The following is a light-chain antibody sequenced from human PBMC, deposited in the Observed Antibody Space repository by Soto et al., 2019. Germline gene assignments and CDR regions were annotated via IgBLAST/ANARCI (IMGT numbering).Light chain of an antibody. Sequence: ENVLTQSPGTLSLSPGERATLSCRASQSVSSYSLAWYQQKPGQAPRLLIYGASSRATGIPDRFSGSGSGTDFTLTISSLEPEDFAVYYCQQRSNWPPLTFGGGTKVDIK. J-gene: IGKJ4*01. V-gene: IGKV3D-20*02. CDR3: QQRSNWPPLT. CDR2: GAS. CDR1: QSVSSYS.